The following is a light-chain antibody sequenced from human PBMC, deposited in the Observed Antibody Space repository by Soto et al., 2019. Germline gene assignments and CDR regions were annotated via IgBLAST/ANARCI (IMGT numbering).Light chain of an antibody. CDR2: DAS. CDR1: QSVSRY. Sequence: EIVLTQSPATLSLSPGARAALSCRASQSVSRYLAWYQQKPGQAPRLLIYDASKRATGIPARFSGSGSGTDFTLTISSLEPEDFAVYFCQQRSNWPSTFGGGTKVEI. J-gene: IGKJ4*01. CDR3: QQRSNWPST. V-gene: IGKV3-11*01.